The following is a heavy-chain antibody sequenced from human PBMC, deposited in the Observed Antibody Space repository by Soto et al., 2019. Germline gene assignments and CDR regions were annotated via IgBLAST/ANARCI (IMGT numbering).Heavy chain of an antibody. CDR2: INAGNGNT. D-gene: IGHD3-3*01. Sequence: AASVKVSCKASGYTFTSYAMHWVREAPGQRLEWMGWINAGNGNTKYSQKFQGRVTITRDTSASTAYMELSSLRSEDTAVYYCAVTIFGVVITPYFDYWGQGTLVTVSS. V-gene: IGHV1-3*01. J-gene: IGHJ4*02. CDR1: GYTFTSYA. CDR3: AVTIFGVVITPYFDY.